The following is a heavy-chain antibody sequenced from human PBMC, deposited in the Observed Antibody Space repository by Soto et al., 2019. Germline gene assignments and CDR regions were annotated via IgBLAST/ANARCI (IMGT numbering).Heavy chain of an antibody. D-gene: IGHD3-22*01. CDR1: GGSISSGGYY. CDR3: ATGRLKTYYYDSSGYYPPNWFDP. J-gene: IGHJ5*02. CDR2: IYYSGST. Sequence: QVQLQESGPGLVKPSQTLSLTCTVSGGSISSGGYYWSWIRQHPGKGLEWIGYIYYSGSTYYHPSLKSRVTISVDTSKNQFSLKLSSVTAADTAVYYCATGRLKTYYYDSSGYYPPNWFDPWGQGTLVTVSS. V-gene: IGHV4-31*03.